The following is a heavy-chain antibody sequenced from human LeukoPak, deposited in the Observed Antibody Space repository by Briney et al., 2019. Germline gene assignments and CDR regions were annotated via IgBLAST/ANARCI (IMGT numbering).Heavy chain of an antibody. J-gene: IGHJ6*04. CDR1: GGSINSYY. V-gene: IGHV3-11*04. CDR2: ISSSGSTI. D-gene: IGHD3-10*02. CDR3: AELGITMIGGV. Sequence: TTSETLSLTCTVSGGSINSYYWSWIRQPPGKGLEWVSYISSSGSTIYYADSVKGRFTISRDNAKNSLYLQMNSLRAEDTAVYYCAELGITMIGGVWGKGTTVTISS.